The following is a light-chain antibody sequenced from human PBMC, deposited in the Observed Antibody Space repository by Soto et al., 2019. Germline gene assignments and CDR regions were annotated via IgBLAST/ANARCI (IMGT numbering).Light chain of an antibody. CDR3: SSYAGSDNFV. Sequence: QSALTQPPSASGSPGQSVTIFCTGTSSDVDDYKYVSWYQQHPGKAPKLMIYEVSKRPSGVPDRFSGSKAGTTASLTVSGLQADDEADYYCSSYAGSDNFVFGTGTKLTVL. CDR1: SSDVDDYKY. V-gene: IGLV2-8*01. J-gene: IGLJ1*01. CDR2: EVS.